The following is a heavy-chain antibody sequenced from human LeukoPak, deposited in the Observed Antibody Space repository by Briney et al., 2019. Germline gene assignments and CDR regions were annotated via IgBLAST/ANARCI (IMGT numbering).Heavy chain of an antibody. J-gene: IGHJ4*02. CDR1: GFTFSKAW. CDR2: IQSKPDGGTA. D-gene: IGHD3-10*01. Sequence: GGSLRLSCAASGFTFSKAWMNWVRQAPGKGLEWVGHIQSKPDGGTADYAAPVKGRFTISRDDSKNTLYLVINSLKTEDTAVYYCTTRGHLRGNDHWGQGTLVTVSS. CDR3: TTRGHLRGNDH. V-gene: IGHV3-15*01.